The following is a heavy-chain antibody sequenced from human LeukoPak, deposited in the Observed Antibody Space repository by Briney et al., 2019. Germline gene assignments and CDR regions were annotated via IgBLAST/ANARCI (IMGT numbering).Heavy chain of an antibody. V-gene: IGHV4-4*02. Sequence: SGTLSLTCAVSGGSISSSNWWSWVRQPPGKGLEWIGEIYHSGSTNYNPSLKSRVTISVDKSKNQFSLKLSSVTAADTAVYYCARVAEYYDSSGYYYGWFDPWGQGTLVTVSS. J-gene: IGHJ5*02. CDR2: IYHSGST. CDR3: ARVAEYYDSSGYYYGWFDP. CDR1: GGSISSSNW. D-gene: IGHD3-22*01.